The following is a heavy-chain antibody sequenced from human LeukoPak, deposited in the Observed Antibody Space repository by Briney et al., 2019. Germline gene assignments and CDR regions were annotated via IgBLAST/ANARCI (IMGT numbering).Heavy chain of an antibody. CDR2: IKSKTDGGTT. CDR3: TTSGDIVLMVYAINIDY. CDR1: GFTFSNAR. D-gene: IGHD2-8*01. J-gene: IGHJ4*02. V-gene: IGHV3-15*01. Sequence: GGSLRLSCAASGFTFSNARMSWVRQAPGKGLEWVGRIKSKTDGGTTDYAAPVKGRFTISRDDSKNTLYLQMNSLKTEDTAVYYRTTSGDIVLMVYAINIDYWGQGTLVTVSS.